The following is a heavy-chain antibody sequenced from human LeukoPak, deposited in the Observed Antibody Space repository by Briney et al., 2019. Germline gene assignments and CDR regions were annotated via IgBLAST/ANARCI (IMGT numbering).Heavy chain of an antibody. CDR2: INPNSGGT. V-gene: IGHV1-2*02. CDR1: GYTFTSYY. D-gene: IGHD3-10*01. CDR3: AREYGSGSYYWFN. J-gene: IGHJ4*02. Sequence: GASVKVSCKASGYTFTSYYMHWVRQAPGQGLEWMGWINPNSGGTNYAQKFQGRVTMTRDTSISTAYMELSRLRSDDTAVYYCAREYGSGSYYWFNWGQGTLVTVSS.